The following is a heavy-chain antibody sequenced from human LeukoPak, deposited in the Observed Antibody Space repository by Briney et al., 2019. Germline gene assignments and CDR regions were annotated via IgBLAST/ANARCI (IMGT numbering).Heavy chain of an antibody. J-gene: IGHJ6*03. CDR3: ARGPAPLWFGELLSPCYYYYMDV. Sequence: ASVKVSFKASGYTYTSYGISWVGQAPGQGLEGMGWFSAYNGNTNYAQTLQGRVSMTTDTSTSTAYMELRSLRSDDTAVYYCARGPAPLWFGELLSPCYYYYMDVWGKGTTVTISS. CDR2: FSAYNGNT. D-gene: IGHD3-10*01. CDR1: GYTYTSYG. V-gene: IGHV1-18*01.